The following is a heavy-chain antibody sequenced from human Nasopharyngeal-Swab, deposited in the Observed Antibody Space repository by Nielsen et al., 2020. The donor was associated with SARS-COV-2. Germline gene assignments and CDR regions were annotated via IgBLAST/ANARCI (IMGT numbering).Heavy chain of an antibody. Sequence: WVRQAPGQGLEWMGRINPNSGGTNYAQKFLGRVTLTRDTSRSTGIMELSGLQSDDTAVYYCARDIGVVGPARDGMDVWGQGTTVTVSS. V-gene: IGHV1-2*06. CDR3: ARDIGVVGPARDGMDV. J-gene: IGHJ6*02. CDR2: INPNSGGT. D-gene: IGHD6-19*01.